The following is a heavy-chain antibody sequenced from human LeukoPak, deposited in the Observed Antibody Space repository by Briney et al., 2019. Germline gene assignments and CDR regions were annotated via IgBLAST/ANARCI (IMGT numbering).Heavy chain of an antibody. V-gene: IGHV3-21*01. D-gene: IGHD6-13*01. Sequence: GGSLRLSCAASGFTFSSYSMNWVRQAPGKGLEWVSSISSSSSYIYYADSVKGRFTISRDNAKNSLYLQMNSLRAEDTAVYYCARVLELAAAGTGFDPWGHGTLVTVSS. CDR3: ARVLELAAAGTGFDP. CDR2: ISSSSSYI. CDR1: GFTFSSYS. J-gene: IGHJ5*02.